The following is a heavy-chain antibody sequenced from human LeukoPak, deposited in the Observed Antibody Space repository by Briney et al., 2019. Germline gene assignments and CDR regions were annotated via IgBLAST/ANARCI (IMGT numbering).Heavy chain of an antibody. CDR2: IYSGGST. CDR3: ARSYSNHLFGMDV. CDR1: GFTVSSYY. V-gene: IGHV3-66*01. D-gene: IGHD4-11*01. J-gene: IGHJ6*02. Sequence: KTGGSLRLSCAASGFTVSSYYMTWVRQAPGKGLEWVSVIYSGGSTYYADSVKGRVAISRDNSNNTVFLQMNIVRAEDTAVYYCARSYSNHLFGMDVWGQGTTVTVSS.